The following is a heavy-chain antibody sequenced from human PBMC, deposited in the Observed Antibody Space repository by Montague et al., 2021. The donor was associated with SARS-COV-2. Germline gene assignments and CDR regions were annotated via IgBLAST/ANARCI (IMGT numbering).Heavy chain of an antibody. CDR1: GLTFSSYS. CDR2: ITSSSDYI. V-gene: IGHV3-21*01. CDR3: ARGEMATISESFDL. J-gene: IGHJ3*01. Sequence: SLRLSCAASGLTFSSYSMVWVRQAPGKGLEWVSSITSSSDYIHYAVSVKGRFTISRDNDRNSLYLLMNSRRAEDTAGYYCARGEMATISESFDLWGQGTMVTVSS. D-gene: IGHD5-24*01.